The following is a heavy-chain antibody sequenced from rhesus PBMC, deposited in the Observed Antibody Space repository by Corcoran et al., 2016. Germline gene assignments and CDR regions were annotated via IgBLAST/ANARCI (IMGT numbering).Heavy chain of an antibody. J-gene: IGHJ4*01. CDR1: GFTFGSYY. V-gene: IGHV3-8*01. CDR3: ARDRYSSGWSYFDY. Sequence: EVQLVESGGGLVQPGGSLRLSCTGSGFTFGSYYMYWVGQAPGKGLEWVSAFNTGGGSTWNTDSVKGRFTISKENAKNTLYLQMDSLRAEDTAVYYCARDRYSSGWSYFDYWGQGVLVTVSS. CDR2: FNTGGGST. D-gene: IGHD6S26*01.